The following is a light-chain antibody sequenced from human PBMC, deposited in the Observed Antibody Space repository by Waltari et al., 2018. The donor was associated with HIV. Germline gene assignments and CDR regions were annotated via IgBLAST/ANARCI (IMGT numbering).Light chain of an antibody. CDR1: SSKIGLKS. Sequence: QSVLTQPPSASGTPGQWCTITRSGSSSKIGLKSVTWYQQPPGTAPKPLIYSDNQRPSGVPDRLSGSKSGTSASLAISGLQSEDEADYYCSTWDDSLNGRVFGGGTKLTVL. CDR2: SDN. CDR3: STWDDSLNGRV. V-gene: IGLV1-44*01. J-gene: IGLJ3*02.